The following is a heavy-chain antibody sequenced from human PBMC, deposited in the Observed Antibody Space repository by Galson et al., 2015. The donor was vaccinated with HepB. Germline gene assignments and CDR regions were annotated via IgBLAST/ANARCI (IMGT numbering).Heavy chain of an antibody. CDR3: ARDPQVVVAATRYYYGMDV. J-gene: IGHJ6*02. CDR1: GYTFTSYA. Sequence: SVKVSCKASGYTFTSYAMHWVRQAPGQRLEWMGWTNAGNGNTKYSQKFQGRVTITRDTSASTAYMELSSLRSEDTAVYYCARDPQVVVAATRYYYGMDVWGQGTTVTVSS. V-gene: IGHV1-3*01. CDR2: TNAGNGNT. D-gene: IGHD2-15*01.